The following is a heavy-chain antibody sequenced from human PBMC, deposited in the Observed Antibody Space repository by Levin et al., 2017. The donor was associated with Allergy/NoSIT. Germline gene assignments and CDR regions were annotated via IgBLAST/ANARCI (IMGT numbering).Heavy chain of an antibody. Sequence: ASVKVSCAASGFTFSSYSMNWVRQAPGKGREGVAYISSSSTTIYYADSVKGRFSISRDNAENSLYLQMNSLRDEDTALYYCVRGIVGSISASGGQGTLVTVSS. V-gene: IGHV3-48*02. J-gene: IGHJ4*02. D-gene: IGHD1-26*01. CDR1: GFTFSSYS. CDR2: ISSSSTTI. CDR3: VRGIVGSISAS.